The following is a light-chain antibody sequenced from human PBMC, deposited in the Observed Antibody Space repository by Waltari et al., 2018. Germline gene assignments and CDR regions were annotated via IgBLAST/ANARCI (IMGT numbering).Light chain of an antibody. CDR3: QQYYSSST. V-gene: IGKV4-1*01. Sequence: DIVLTQSPDSLAVSLGERATINCKSSQNIFYSSYNKTYLAWYQQKPGPPPNLLIYWASTRHSGVPDRFSGSGSGTDFTLTINSLRAEDVAVYFCQQYYSSSTFGGGTKVEIK. J-gene: IGKJ4*01. CDR2: WAS. CDR1: QNIFYSSYNKTY.